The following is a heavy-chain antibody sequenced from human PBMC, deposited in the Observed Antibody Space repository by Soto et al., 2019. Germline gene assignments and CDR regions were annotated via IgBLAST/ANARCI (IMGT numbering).Heavy chain of an antibody. J-gene: IGHJ4*02. CDR3: GRGVVDVVATSAFDY. CDR1: GGTFNNYA. D-gene: IGHD5-12*01. V-gene: IGHV1-69*01. Sequence: QVQLVQSGAEVKKPGSSVKVSCKASGGTFNNYAISWGRQAPGQGLEWMGGIIPIIGPADYAHKFQGRLAISADASTGTTFMELRSLRSEDTALYYFGRGVVDVVATSAFDYWGQGTLVTVSS. CDR2: IIPIIGPA.